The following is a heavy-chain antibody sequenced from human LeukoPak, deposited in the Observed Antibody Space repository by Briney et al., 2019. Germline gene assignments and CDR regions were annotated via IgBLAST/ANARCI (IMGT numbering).Heavy chain of an antibody. Sequence: PSETLSLTCAVYGGSFSGYYWSWIRQPPGKGLEWIGEINHSGSTNYNPSLKSRVTISVDTSKNQFSLKLGSVTAADTAVYYCASRRKRYYYDSSGCLDYWGQGTLVTVSS. CDR3: ASRRKRYYYDSSGCLDY. J-gene: IGHJ4*02. V-gene: IGHV4-34*01. CDR1: GGSFSGYY. D-gene: IGHD3-22*01. CDR2: INHSGST.